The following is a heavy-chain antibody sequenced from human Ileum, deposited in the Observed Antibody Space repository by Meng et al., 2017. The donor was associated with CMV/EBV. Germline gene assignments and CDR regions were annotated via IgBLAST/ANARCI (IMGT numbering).Heavy chain of an antibody. CDR3: VHKAYSFPSNWFDP. V-gene: IGHV2-5*02. D-gene: IGHD2-15*01. J-gene: IGHJ5*02. CDR2: IYWDDDK. CDR1: GFSLSTSGLG. Sequence: QITLKESGPTLMKPTQTLTLTCTFSGFSLSTSGLGVGWIRQPPGRAPEWLALIYWDDDKRYSPSLKDRLTVTRATSRNQVILTMTDMDPLDTATYYCVHKAYSFPSNWFDPWGPGILVTVSS.